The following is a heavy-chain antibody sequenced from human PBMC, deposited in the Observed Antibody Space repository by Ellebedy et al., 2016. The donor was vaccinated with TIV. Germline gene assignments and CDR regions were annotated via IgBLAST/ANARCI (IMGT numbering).Heavy chain of an antibody. CDR3: ARGLGHRLSVDY. CDR1: GYTFTSYD. D-gene: IGHD4/OR15-4a*01. V-gene: IGHV1-8*01. J-gene: IGHJ4*02. CDR2: MNPNSGNT. Sequence: ASVKVSXXASGYTFTSYDINWVRQATGQGLEWMGWMNPNSGNTGYAQKFQGRVTMTRNTSISTAYMELSSLRSEDTAVYYCARGLGHRLSVDYWGQGTLVTVSS.